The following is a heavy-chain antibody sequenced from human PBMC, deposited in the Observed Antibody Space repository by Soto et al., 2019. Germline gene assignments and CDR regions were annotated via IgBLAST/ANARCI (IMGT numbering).Heavy chain of an antibody. Sequence: PGGSLRLSCAVSGFTVSSNYMNWVRQAPGKGLEWVSVLYSGGNTYYADSVKGRFTISSDDSKNTLYLRMNSLRADDTAVYYCARIEVSYTRGHPFDSWGQGTLVTVSS. J-gene: IGHJ4*02. D-gene: IGHD3-16*01. CDR2: LYSGGNT. V-gene: IGHV3-53*01. CDR1: GFTVSSNY. CDR3: ARIEVSYTRGHPFDS.